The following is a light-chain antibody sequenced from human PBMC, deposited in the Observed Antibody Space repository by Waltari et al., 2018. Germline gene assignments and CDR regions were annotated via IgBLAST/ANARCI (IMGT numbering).Light chain of an antibody. CDR1: KLGDKY. Sequence: SYELTQPPSVSVSPGQTASIPCSGDKLGDKYACWYQQKPGQSPVLVLYQDTKRPSRLPGRVSGSNSGNTATLTISGTQAMDEAEYYCQAWDSSTYHVVFGGGTKLTVL. J-gene: IGLJ2*01. CDR2: QDT. CDR3: QAWDSSTYHVV. V-gene: IGLV3-1*01.